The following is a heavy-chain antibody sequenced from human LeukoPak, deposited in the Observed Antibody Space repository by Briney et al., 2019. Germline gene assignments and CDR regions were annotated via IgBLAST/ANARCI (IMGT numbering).Heavy chain of an antibody. CDR3: ARDDEYSSGWYDHYYYGMDV. CDR2: INPNSGGT. D-gene: IGHD6-19*01. J-gene: IGHJ6*02. V-gene: IGHV1-2*02. CDR1: GYTFTGYY. Sequence: ASVKVSCKASGYTFTGYYMHWVRQAPGQGLEWMGWINPNSGGTNYAQKFQGRVTMTRDTSISTAYMELSRLRSDGTAVYYCARDDEYSSGWYDHYYYGMDVWGQGTTVTVSS.